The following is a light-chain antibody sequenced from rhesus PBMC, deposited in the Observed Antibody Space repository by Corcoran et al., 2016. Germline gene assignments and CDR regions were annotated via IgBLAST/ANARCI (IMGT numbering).Light chain of an antibody. CDR2: KAS. Sequence: DIQMTQSPSSLSASVGDRVTITCRTSENVNNYLNWYQQKPGKAPKLLIYKASTLQIGVPSRFSGSGSGTDYTFTISSLQSEDVATYYCQHNYGTPHSFGQGTKVEIK. CDR3: QHNYGTPHS. V-gene: IGKV1-74*01. J-gene: IGKJ2*01. CDR1: ENVNNY.